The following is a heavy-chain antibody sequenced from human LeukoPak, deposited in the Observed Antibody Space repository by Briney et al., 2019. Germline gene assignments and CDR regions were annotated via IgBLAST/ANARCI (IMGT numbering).Heavy chain of an antibody. CDR2: IKQDGSEK. CDR1: GFIFSSYW. V-gene: IGHV3-7*01. J-gene: IGHJ5*02. Sequence: PGGSLRLSCAASGFIFSSYWMSWVRQAPGKGLEWVANIKQDGSEKYYVDSVKGRFTISRDNAKNSLYLQMNSLRAEDTAVYYCARVRSSSSGVWFDPWGQGTLVTVSS. CDR3: ARVRSSSSGVWFDP. D-gene: IGHD6-6*01.